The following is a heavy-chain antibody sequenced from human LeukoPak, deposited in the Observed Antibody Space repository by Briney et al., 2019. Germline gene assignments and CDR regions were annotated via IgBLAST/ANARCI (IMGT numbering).Heavy chain of an antibody. D-gene: IGHD1-1*01. Sequence: GGSRRLSCAASGFTFSNYAMHWVRQAPGKGLEWVAVIWYDGSNKFYADSAKGRFTVSRDNSKNTLYLQMNSLRAEDTAVFYCARQSPLDLYFDYWGQGTLVTVSS. J-gene: IGHJ4*02. V-gene: IGHV3-33*01. CDR2: IWYDGSNK. CDR3: ARQSPLDLYFDY. CDR1: GFTFSNYA.